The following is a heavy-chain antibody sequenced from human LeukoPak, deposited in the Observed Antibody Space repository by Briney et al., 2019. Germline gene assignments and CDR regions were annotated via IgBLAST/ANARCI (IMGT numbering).Heavy chain of an antibody. CDR1: GGSISTGGFY. D-gene: IGHD5-18*01. V-gene: IGHV4-31*03. CDR2: IYYSGST. CDR3: ARVMMDNYGYESSYFYYGMDA. Sequence: PSQTLSLTCTVSGGSISTGGFYWTWIRQHPGKGPEWIGYIYYSGSTYYNPSLKGRVTLSVDTSANKFSLKVTSVTTADTAVYYCARVMMDNYGYESSYFYYGMDAWGPGTTVSVSS. J-gene: IGHJ6*02.